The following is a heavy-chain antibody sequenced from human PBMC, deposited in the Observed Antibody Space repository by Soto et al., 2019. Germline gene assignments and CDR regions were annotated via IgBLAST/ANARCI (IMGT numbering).Heavy chain of an antibody. CDR1: GFSFSTYW. D-gene: IGHD1-26*01. CDR3: ARDKIVGATFFDF. Sequence: PGGSLRLSCAASGFSFSTYWMSWVRQTPGKGLEWVANIKQDGSEIYYLASVKGRFTISRDNAKNSLYLQMNSLRVEDTAMYYCARDKIVGATFFDFWGQGALVTVSS. CDR2: IKQDGSEI. J-gene: IGHJ4*02. V-gene: IGHV3-7*03.